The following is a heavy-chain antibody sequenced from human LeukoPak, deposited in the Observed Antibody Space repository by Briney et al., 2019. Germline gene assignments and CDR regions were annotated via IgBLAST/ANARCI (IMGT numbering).Heavy chain of an antibody. CDR3: ARHCSSTSCYYSTGFYYGIDV. V-gene: IGHV3-21*01. J-gene: IGHJ6*02. D-gene: IGHD2-2*01. CDR1: GFTFSNYT. Sequence: PGGSLRLSCAASGFTFSNYTMNWVRQAPGKGLEWVSSISSSSSYIYYADSVKGRLTISRDNAKKSLFLQMNSLRAEDTAVYYCARHCSSTSCYYSTGFYYGIDVWGQGTTVTVSS. CDR2: ISSSSSYI.